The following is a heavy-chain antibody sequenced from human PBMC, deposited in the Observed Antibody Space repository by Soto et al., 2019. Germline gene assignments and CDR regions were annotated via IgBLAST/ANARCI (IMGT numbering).Heavy chain of an antibody. Sequence: QVQLVQSGAEVKKPGSSVKVSCKASGGTFSSYTISWVRQAPGQGLEWMARTIPILGIAKYAQKFQGRVTITADKSTSTAYIELSSLRSEDTAVYYCAASRARGDYWGQGTLVTVSS. CDR1: GGTFSSYT. V-gene: IGHV1-69*02. CDR2: TIPILGIA. D-gene: IGHD6-6*01. CDR3: AASRARGDY. J-gene: IGHJ4*02.